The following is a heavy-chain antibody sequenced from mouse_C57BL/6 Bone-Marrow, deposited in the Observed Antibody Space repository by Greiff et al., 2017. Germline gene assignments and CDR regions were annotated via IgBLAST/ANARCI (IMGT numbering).Heavy chain of an antibody. CDR3: AREGYYYGSSYPFDY. J-gene: IGHJ2*01. D-gene: IGHD1-1*01. CDR1: GYTFTDYY. CDR2: IYPGSGNT. V-gene: IGHV1-76*01. Sequence: VKLMESGAELVRPGASVKLSCKASGYTFTDYYINWVKQRPGQGLAWIARIYPGSGNTYYNEKFKGKATLTAEKSSSTAYMQLSSLTSEDSAVYFCAREGYYYGSSYPFDYWGQGTTLTVAS.